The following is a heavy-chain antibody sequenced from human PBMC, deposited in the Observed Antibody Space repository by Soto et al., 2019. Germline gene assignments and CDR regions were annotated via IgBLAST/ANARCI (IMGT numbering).Heavy chain of an antibody. D-gene: IGHD6-25*01. J-gene: IGHJ4*02. CDR2: FDPEDGET. CDR1: GYTLTELS. Sequence: ASVKVSCKVSGYTLTELSTHWVRQAPGKGLEWMGGFDPEDGETIYAQKFQGRVTMTEDTSTDTAYMELSSLRSEDTAVYYCATWGAATTNFDYWGQGTLVTSPQ. CDR3: ATWGAATTNFDY. V-gene: IGHV1-24*01.